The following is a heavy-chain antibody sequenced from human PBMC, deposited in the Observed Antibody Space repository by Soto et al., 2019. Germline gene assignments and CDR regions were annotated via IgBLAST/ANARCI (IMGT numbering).Heavy chain of an antibody. J-gene: IGHJ6*02. CDR1: GGTFSSYA. V-gene: IGHV1-69*04. CDR2: IIPILGIA. CDR3: AETESGTRLRGYGMDV. D-gene: IGHD1-1*01. Sequence: ASVKVSCKASGGTFSSYAISWVRQAPGQGLEWMGRIIPILGIANYAQKFQGRVTITADKSTSTAYMELSSLRSEDTAVYYCAETESGTRLRGYGMDVWGQGTTVTVSS.